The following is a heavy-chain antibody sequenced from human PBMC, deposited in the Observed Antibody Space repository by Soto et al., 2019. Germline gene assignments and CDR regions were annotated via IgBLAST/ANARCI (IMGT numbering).Heavy chain of an antibody. V-gene: IGHV1-3*01. CDR2: INAGNGNT. D-gene: IGHD6-19*01. Sequence: QVRLVPSGAAAKKPGASVKVSCKASGYTFTSYAMHWVRQAPGQRLEWMGWINAGNGNTKYSQKFQGRVTITRDTSASTAKMELSSLRSDDTAVYYCARGGYSSGWYDSRDYFDYWGQGTLVTVSS. CDR3: ARGGYSSGWYDSRDYFDY. CDR1: GYTFTSYA. J-gene: IGHJ4*02.